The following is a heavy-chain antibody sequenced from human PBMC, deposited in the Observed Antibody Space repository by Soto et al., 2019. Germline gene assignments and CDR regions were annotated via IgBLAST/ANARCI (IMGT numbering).Heavy chain of an antibody. V-gene: IGHV1-69*01. Sequence: QVQLVQSGAEVKKPGSSVKVSCKASGGTFSSYAISWVRQAPGQGLEWMGGIIPIFGTANYAQKFQGRVTITADESTSTAYMELSSLRSEDTAVYYCVTSRRYCCGGSCFLHYFDYWGQGTLVTVSS. CDR2: IIPIFGTA. D-gene: IGHD2-15*01. J-gene: IGHJ4*02. CDR3: VTSRRYCCGGSCFLHYFDY. CDR1: GGTFSSYA.